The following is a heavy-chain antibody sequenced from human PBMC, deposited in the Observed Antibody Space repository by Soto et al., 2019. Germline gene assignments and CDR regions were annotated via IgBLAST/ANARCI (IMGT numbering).Heavy chain of an antibody. CDR1: GYTFNSYG. V-gene: IGHV1-18*01. CDR2: ISAYNGNT. Sequence: QVLLVQSGAEVKKPGASVKVSCKASGYTFNSYGVSWVRQAPGQGLEWMGWISAYNGNTKYSQNLQGRVTMTIDTTTSSAYLEVRSLRSDDTAIDYCARYFWSGQLPSYFEQWGQGTLVTDSS. D-gene: IGHD3-3*01. J-gene: IGHJ4*02. CDR3: ARYFWSGQLPSYFEQ.